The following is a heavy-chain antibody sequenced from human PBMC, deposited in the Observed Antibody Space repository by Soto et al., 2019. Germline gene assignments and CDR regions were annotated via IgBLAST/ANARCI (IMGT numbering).Heavy chain of an antibody. CDR2: TIPVFNTA. D-gene: IGHD3-10*01. CDR1: GGTLSDHG. J-gene: IGHJ3*02. CDR3: ARGVYGSVNYYPGPSAFDI. V-gene: IGHV1-69*06. Sequence: QVQLEQSGAEVKKPGSSVKISCKASGGTLSDHGVSWLRQAPGQGLEWVGGTIPVFNTAKYAPKFQGRVTIAADKSTNIDYMELGSLRSDDTAFYYCARGVYGSVNYYPGPSAFDIWGQGTLVIVSS.